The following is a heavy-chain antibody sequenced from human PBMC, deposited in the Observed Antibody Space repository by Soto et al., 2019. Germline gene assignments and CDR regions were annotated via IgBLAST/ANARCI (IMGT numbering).Heavy chain of an antibody. J-gene: IGHJ4*02. D-gene: IGHD3-10*01. CDR1: GFTFSSYS. Sequence: GSPRLSCAASGFTFSSYSMNWVRQAPGKGLEWVSSISSSSSYIYYADSVKGRFTISRDNAKNSLYLQMNSLRAEDTAVYYCARAGFDYGSGSRTLGHWGQGTLVTVSS. V-gene: IGHV3-21*01. CDR2: ISSSSSYI. CDR3: ARAGFDYGSGSRTLGH.